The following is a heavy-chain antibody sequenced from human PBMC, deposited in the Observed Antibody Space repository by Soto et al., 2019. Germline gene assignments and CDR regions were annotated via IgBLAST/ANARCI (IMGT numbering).Heavy chain of an antibody. D-gene: IGHD4-17*01. CDR2: IWYDGSNK. CDR1: GFTFSSYG. Sequence: QVQLVESGGGVVQPGRSLRLSCAASGFTFSSYGMHWVRQAPGKGLEWVAVIWYDGSNKYYADSVKGRFTISRDNSKNTLYLQMNSLRAEDTAVYYCARDRGPTVTKLDYWGQGTLVTVSS. J-gene: IGHJ4*02. CDR3: ARDRGPTVTKLDY. V-gene: IGHV3-33*01.